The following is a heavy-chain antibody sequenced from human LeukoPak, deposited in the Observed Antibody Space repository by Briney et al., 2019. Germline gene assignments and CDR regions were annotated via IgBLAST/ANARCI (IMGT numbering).Heavy chain of an antibody. CDR3: AREPVAYYYDSSGYEGHY. J-gene: IGHJ4*02. D-gene: IGHD3-22*01. CDR1: GGTFTSYA. CDR2: IIPIFGTA. V-gene: IGHV1-69*05. Sequence: SVKVSCKASGGTFTSYAISWVRQAPGQGLEWMGGIIPIFGTANYAQKFQRRVTITTAESTSTAYMQLSSLRSEDKAVYYCAREPVAYYYDSSGYEGHYWGQGTLVTVSS.